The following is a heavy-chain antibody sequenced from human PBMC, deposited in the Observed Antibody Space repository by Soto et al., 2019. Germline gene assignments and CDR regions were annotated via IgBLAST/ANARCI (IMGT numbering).Heavy chain of an antibody. CDR2: ISGSGGST. V-gene: IGHV3-23*01. J-gene: IGHJ4*02. CDR3: AKERQKGETDWLLYFTYFDY. D-gene: IGHD3-9*01. Sequence: GGSLRLSCAASGFTFSSYAMSWVRQAPGKGLEWVSAISGSGGSTYYADSVKGRFTISRDNSKNTLYLQMNSLRAEDTAVYYCAKERQKGETDWLLYFTYFDYWGQGTLVTVSS. CDR1: GFTFSSYA.